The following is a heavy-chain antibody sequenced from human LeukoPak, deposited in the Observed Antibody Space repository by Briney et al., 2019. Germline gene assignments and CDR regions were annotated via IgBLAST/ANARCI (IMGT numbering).Heavy chain of an antibody. D-gene: IGHD6-19*01. Sequence: ASVKVSCKASGGTFSSYAISWVRQAPGQGLEWMGGIIPIFGTANYAQKLQGRVTMTTDTSTSTAYMELRSLRSDDTAVYYCATSFLGWGIAVAGTVPSEPGFIGYWGQGTLVTVSS. CDR1: GGTFSSYA. CDR3: ATSFLGWGIAVAGTVPSEPGFIGY. J-gene: IGHJ4*02. V-gene: IGHV1-69*05. CDR2: IIPIFGTA.